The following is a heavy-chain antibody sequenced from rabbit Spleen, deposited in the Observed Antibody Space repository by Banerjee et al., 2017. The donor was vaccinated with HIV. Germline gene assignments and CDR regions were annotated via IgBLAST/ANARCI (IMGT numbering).Heavy chain of an antibody. D-gene: IGHD1-1*01. J-gene: IGHJ4*01. CDR2: INIVTGKS. V-gene: IGHV1S40*01. Sequence: QSLEESGGGLVKPGASLTLTCKASGVSLHDKDVMCWVRQAPGKGLEWIACINIVTGKSVYARWAKGRFTMSRTSSTTVTLQMTSLIAADTATYFCARRSGVYAFNLWGPGTLVTVS. CDR3: ARRSGVYAFNL. CDR1: GVSLHDKDV.